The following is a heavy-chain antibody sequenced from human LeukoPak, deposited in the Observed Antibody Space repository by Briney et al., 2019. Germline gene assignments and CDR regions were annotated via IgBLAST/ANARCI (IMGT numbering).Heavy chain of an antibody. Sequence: PSETLSLTCTVSGGSISSYYWSWIRQPPGKGLEWIGYIYYSGSTNYNPSLTSRVTMSVDSSKSHFSLKLSSVTAADTAVYYCAKSYYYASGLDYWGQGTLVTVSS. J-gene: IGHJ4*02. CDR3: AKSYYYASGLDY. CDR2: IYYSGST. CDR1: GGSISSYY. V-gene: IGHV4-59*08. D-gene: IGHD3-10*01.